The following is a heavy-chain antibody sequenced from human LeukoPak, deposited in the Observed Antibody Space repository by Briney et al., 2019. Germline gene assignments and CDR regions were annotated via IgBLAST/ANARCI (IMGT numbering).Heavy chain of an antibody. Sequence: QSGGSLRLSCAASGLTFSFYSMTWVRQAPGKGLEWVSYISSFSGTINYAESVKGRFTISRDNAKNSLYLQMNSLRADDTAVYYCVRDQGGSSSHWGQGTLVTVSS. J-gene: IGHJ4*02. CDR3: VRDQGGSSSH. CDR1: GLTFSFYS. V-gene: IGHV3-48*01. CDR2: ISSFSGTI. D-gene: IGHD6-6*01.